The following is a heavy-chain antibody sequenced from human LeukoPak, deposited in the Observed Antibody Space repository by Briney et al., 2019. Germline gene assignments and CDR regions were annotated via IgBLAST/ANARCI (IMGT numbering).Heavy chain of an antibody. J-gene: IGHJ4*02. V-gene: IGHV3-30*04. CDR2: ISYDGSNK. Sequence: GGSLRLSCAASGFTFSSYAMHWVRQAPGKGQEWVAVISYDGSNKYYADSVKGRFTISRDNSKNTLYLQMNSLRAEDTAVYYCARDPSRGSYHFDYWGQGTLVTVSS. CDR1: GFTFSSYA. CDR3: ARDPSRGSYHFDY. D-gene: IGHD1-26*01.